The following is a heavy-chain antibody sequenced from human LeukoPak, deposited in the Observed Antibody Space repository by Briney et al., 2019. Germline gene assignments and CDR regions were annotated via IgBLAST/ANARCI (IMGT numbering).Heavy chain of an antibody. D-gene: IGHD2-21*01. CDR2: INHSGSP. CDR3: ARKPAPYCGGDCYFDY. J-gene: IGHJ4*02. V-gene: IGHV4-34*01. CDR1: GGSFSGYY. Sequence: SETLSLTCAVYGGSFSGYYWSWIRQPPGKGLEWIGEINHSGSPNYNPSLKSRVTISVDTSKNQFSLKLSSVTAADTAVYYCARKPAPYCGGDCYFDYWGQGTLVTVSS.